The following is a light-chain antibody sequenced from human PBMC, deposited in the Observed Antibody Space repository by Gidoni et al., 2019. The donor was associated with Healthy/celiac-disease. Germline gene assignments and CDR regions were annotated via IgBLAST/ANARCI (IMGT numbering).Light chain of an antibody. V-gene: IGKV3-20*01. CDR1: QSVSSSY. CDR3: QQYGSSPWT. J-gene: IGKJ1*01. Sequence: EIVLTQSPGTLSLSPGERATLSCRASQSVSSSYLAWYQQKPGQAPRLLIYGASSRATGIPDRCSGSGSGKDFTLTLSRLEPEDLAVYYCQQYGSSPWTFXXXTKVEIK. CDR2: GAS.